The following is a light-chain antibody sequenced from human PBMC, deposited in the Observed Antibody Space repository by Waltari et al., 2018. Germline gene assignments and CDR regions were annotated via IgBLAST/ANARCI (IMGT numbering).Light chain of an antibody. CDR2: AAS. Sequence: DIQMTQSPSSLSASEGDRVTITCRASQTISTYLNWYQQKPGKAPQLLIYAASSLQVGVPSRFSGSGSGTDFKLTISSLQPEDFATYYCQQSYISPRTFGGGTKVEI. V-gene: IGKV1-39*01. CDR1: QTISTY. CDR3: QQSYISPRT. J-gene: IGKJ4*01.